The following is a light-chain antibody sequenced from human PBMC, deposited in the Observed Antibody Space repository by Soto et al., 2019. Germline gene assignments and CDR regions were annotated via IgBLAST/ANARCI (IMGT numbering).Light chain of an antibody. CDR3: QQYNNWLRT. Sequence: GLSQSAGTLSLSPGERATLSCRASQSVSSSYLAWYQQKPGQAPRLLIYGASNRATGIPDRFSGSGSGTDFTLTINCLEPEDFAVYYCQQYNNWLRTFSQGTIVDVK. CDR2: GAS. V-gene: IGKV3-20*01. CDR1: QSVSSSY. J-gene: IGKJ1*01.